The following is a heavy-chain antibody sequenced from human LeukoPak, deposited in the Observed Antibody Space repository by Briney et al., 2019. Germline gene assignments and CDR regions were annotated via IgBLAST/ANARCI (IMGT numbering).Heavy chain of an antibody. CDR2: IADAGT. CDR3: ARNLGPFDM. CDR1: GFTFNDFA. Sequence: PGGSLRLSCAASGFTFNDFAMTWVRQAPGKGLGWVSTIADAGTYYADSVKGRFIISRDNSKNMLYLQLNSLRADDTAMYYCARNLGPFDMRGHGTMVTVSS. V-gene: IGHV3-23*01. J-gene: IGHJ3*02. D-gene: IGHD3-16*01.